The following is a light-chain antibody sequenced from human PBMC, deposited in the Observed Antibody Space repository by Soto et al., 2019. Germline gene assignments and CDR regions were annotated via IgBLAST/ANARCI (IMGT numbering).Light chain of an antibody. CDR3: LSYAGSNNLV. V-gene: IGLV2-8*01. J-gene: IGLJ2*01. CDR1: SSDVGGYNY. CDR2: EVS. Sequence: QSALTQPPSASGSPGQSVTISCTGTSSDVGGYNYVSWYQQHPGKVPKLMIYEVSKRPSGVPDRFSGSKSGNTASLTVSGLQAEDEADYYCLSYAGSNNLVFGGGTKLTVL.